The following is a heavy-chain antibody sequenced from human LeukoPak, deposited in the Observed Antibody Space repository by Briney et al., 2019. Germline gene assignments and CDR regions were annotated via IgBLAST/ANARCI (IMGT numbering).Heavy chain of an antibody. J-gene: IGHJ4*02. CDR3: ARVARSITSPYYFDY. CDR1: GGSISSYY. D-gene: IGHD3-10*01. Sequence: KTSETLSLTCTVSGGSISSYYWSWIRQPPGKGLEWIGYIYYSGSTNYNPSLKSRVTISVDTSKKKFSLKLSSVTAADTAVYYCARVARSITSPYYFDYWGQGTLATVSS. V-gene: IGHV4-59*01. CDR2: IYYSGST.